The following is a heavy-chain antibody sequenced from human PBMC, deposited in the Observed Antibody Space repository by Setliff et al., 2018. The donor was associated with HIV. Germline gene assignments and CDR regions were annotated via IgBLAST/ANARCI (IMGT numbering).Heavy chain of an antibody. J-gene: IGHJ3*01. D-gene: IGHD3-10*01. CDR2: IYPSGST. CDR3: ASRAGGDF. V-gene: IGHV4-61*09. CDR1: GGSISSNNYF. Sequence: SETLSLTCTVSGGSISSNNYFWSWIRQPAGKGLELIGHIYPSGSTNYNPSLKSRVTISVDTSKNQFSLNLSSVTAADTAVYYCASRAGGDFWGQGTMVTVSS.